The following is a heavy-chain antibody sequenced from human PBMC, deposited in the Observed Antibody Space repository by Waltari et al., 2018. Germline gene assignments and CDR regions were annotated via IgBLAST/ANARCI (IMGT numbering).Heavy chain of an antibody. D-gene: IGHD2-8*01. CDR1: GFAVSNNY. V-gene: IGHV3-53*01. CDR3: ARGCIDHRCYIEK. J-gene: IGHJ4*02. Sequence: EGQLVESGGGLIQPGGSLRLSCAASGFAVSNNYMNWVRQAPGKGVEWVSVIYSGGNTYYADSVKGRFTISRDNSKNTLYLQMNSLRVDDTAVYFCARGCIDHRCYIEKWGQGTLVTVSS. CDR2: IYSGGNT.